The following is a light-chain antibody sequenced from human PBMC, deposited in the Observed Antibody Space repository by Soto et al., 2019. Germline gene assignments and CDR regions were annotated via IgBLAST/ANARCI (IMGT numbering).Light chain of an antibody. V-gene: IGLV2-14*01. CDR1: SSDVGAYNY. CDR3: SSYTTSITLV. Sequence: SVLTQPASVSGCPGQSITISCTGTSSDVGAYNYVSWYQQHPGKAPKLVIYEVNNRPSGISNRFSGSKSGNTASLTISGLQAADEADYFCSSYTTSITLVFGTGTKVTVL. J-gene: IGLJ1*01. CDR2: EVN.